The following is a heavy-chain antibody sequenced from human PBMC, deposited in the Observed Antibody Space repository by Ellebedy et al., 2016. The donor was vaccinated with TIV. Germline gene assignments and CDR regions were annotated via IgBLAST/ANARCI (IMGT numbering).Heavy chain of an antibody. Sequence: AASVNVSCKASGDTFKDYAISWLRQAPGQGLDWMGGIVPVFGIANYAQKFEGRVTVPADKSTTTAYMELSGLRPDDTAMYYCARWVYNYGPRLFYFDYWGQGTLVTVSS. CDR3: ARWVYNYGPRLFYFDY. CDR2: IVPVFGIA. D-gene: IGHD5-18*01. CDR1: GDTFKDYA. J-gene: IGHJ4*02. V-gene: IGHV1-69*10.